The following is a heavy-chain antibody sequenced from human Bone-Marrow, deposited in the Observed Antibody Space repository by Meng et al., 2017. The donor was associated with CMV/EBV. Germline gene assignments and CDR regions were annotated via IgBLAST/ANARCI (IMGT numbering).Heavy chain of an antibody. Sequence: SVKVSCKASGGTFSSYTISWVRQAPGQGLEWMGRIIPILGIANYAQKFQGRVTITADKSTSTAYMELSSLRSEDTAVYYCARVIRGYERVDYWGQGTLVTVSS. CDR2: IIPILGIA. CDR3: ARVIRGYERVDY. D-gene: IGHD5-12*01. CDR1: GGTFSSYT. V-gene: IGHV1-69*02. J-gene: IGHJ4*02.